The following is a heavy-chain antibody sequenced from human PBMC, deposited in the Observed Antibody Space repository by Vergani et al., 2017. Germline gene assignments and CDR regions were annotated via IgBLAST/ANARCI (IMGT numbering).Heavy chain of an antibody. D-gene: IGHD2-8*01. CDR1: GGSISSSNW. Sequence: QVQLQESGPGLVKPSGTLSLTCAVSGGSISSSNWWSWVRQPPGKGLEWIGEIYNSGSTNYNPSLKSRVTLSVDKSKSQFSLKLSSLTAADTAVYYCARGRKWPNVRAPFDYWGQGTLVTVSS. V-gene: IGHV4-4*02. CDR2: IYNSGST. J-gene: IGHJ4*02. CDR3: ARGRKWPNVRAPFDY.